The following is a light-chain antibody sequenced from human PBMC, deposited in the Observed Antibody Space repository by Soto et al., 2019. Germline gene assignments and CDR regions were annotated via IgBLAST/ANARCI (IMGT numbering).Light chain of an antibody. CDR2: GAS. Sequence: EIVLTQSPGTLSVSPGERATLSCRASQSIGSNYLVWYQQKPGQAPRLLIYGASTRATGIPDRFSGSASGTDFTLTISRLEPEDFAVYYCQQYCSSPRTFGQGTKVEIK. J-gene: IGKJ1*01. V-gene: IGKV3-20*01. CDR3: QQYCSSPRT. CDR1: QSIGSNY.